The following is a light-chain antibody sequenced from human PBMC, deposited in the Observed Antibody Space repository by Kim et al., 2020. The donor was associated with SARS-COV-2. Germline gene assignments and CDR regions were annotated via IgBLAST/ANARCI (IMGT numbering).Light chain of an antibody. V-gene: IGKV3-20*01. CDR3: QQYGNSPYT. CDR2: GAS. J-gene: IGKJ2*01. CDR1: QSVTSNY. Sequence: EIVLTQSPGTLSLSPGERATLSCRASQSVTSNYIAWYQQKPGQAPRLLILGASSRATGIPDRFSGSGSGTDFTLTISRLEPEDFAVYHCQQYGNSPYTFGQGTKLEI.